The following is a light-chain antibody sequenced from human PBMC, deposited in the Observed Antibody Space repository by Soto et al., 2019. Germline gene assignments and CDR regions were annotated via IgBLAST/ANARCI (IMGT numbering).Light chain of an antibody. J-gene: IGLJ1*01. CDR1: SSDVGNYDY. CDR2: DVS. CDR3: TSYAGVRTYV. V-gene: IGLV2-14*01. Sequence: QSVLTQPASVSGSPGQSITISCTGTSSDVGNYDYVSWYQQHPGKAPKLMICDVSNRPSGVSNRFSGSKSGNTASLTISGLQAEDEADYYCTSYAGVRTYVFGTGTKVTVL.